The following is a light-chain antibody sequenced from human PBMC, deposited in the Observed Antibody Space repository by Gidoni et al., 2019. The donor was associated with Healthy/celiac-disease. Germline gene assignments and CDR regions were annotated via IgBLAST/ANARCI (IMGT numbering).Light chain of an antibody. Sequence: QSALTHPPSASGSPGQSVTISCTGTSSDVGGYNYVSWYQQHPGKAPKLMIYEVSKRPSGVPDRFSGSKSGNTASLTVSGLQAEDEADYYCSSYAGSNNLDVFGTGTKVTVL. V-gene: IGLV2-8*01. CDR1: SSDVGGYNY. CDR2: EVS. J-gene: IGLJ1*01. CDR3: SSYAGSNNLDV.